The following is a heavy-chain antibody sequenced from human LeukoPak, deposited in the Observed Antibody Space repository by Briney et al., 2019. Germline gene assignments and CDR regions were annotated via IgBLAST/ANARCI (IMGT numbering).Heavy chain of an antibody. CDR1: GGSIRSADYY. Sequence: SETLSLTCTVSGGSIRSADYYWSWIRQPPGKGLEWIGYIYYSGSTYYSPSLKSRVTISVDMSTNQFSLRLTSVTAADTAVYFCARVHRDDYSYLYHYFDYWGQGTLVTVSA. J-gene: IGHJ4*02. V-gene: IGHV4-30-4*01. CDR2: IYYSGST. D-gene: IGHD5-24*01. CDR3: ARVHRDDYSYLYHYFDY.